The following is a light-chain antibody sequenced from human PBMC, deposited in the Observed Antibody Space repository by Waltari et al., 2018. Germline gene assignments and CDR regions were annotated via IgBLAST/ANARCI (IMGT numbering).Light chain of an antibody. CDR2: DAS. Sequence: DIQMTQSPSSLSASVGDRVTITCQASQGINKYLNWYQQKPGKPPNLLIYDASNLETGVPSRFSGSGSGRHFTLTISSLQPEDIATYYCQQYGNLPPSVTFDQGTRLEIK. CDR1: QGINKY. J-gene: IGKJ5*01. CDR3: QQYGNLPPSVT. V-gene: IGKV1-33*01.